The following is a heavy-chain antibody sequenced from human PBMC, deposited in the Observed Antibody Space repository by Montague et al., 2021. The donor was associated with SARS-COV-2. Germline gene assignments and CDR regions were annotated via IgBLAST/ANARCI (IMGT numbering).Heavy chain of an antibody. D-gene: IGHD3-22*01. CDR1: GGSMSDHY. CDR3: ARGHLSVSMIVVVFTSASSYFDY. Sequence: SETLSLTCTVSGGSMSDHYWARIRQPPGKGLEWIGDIKQSGSTNYNPSLKSRVTISVDTSRNQFSLKLTSVTAADTAVYFCARGHLSVSMIVVVFTSASSYFDYWGQGALVTVSS. J-gene: IGHJ4*02. CDR2: IKQSGST. V-gene: IGHV4-34*01.